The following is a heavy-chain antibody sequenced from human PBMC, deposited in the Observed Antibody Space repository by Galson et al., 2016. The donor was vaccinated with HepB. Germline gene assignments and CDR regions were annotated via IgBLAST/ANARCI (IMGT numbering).Heavy chain of an antibody. Sequence: SVKVSCKASGYTFTSYGISWVRQAPGQGPEWMGWISAYNGNTNYAQKLQGRVTMTTDTSTSTAYMELRSLRSDDTAVYYCARLPPAFGIRGWYYFDYWGQGTLVTVSS. J-gene: IGHJ4*02. CDR3: ARLPPAFGIRGWYYFDY. CDR1: GYTFTSYG. D-gene: IGHD6-19*01. V-gene: IGHV1-18*01. CDR2: ISAYNGNT.